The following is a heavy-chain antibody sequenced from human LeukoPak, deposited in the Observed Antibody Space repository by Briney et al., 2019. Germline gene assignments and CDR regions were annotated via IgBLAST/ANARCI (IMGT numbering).Heavy chain of an antibody. V-gene: IGHV4-34*01. CDR1: GGSISSYY. J-gene: IGHJ4*02. CDR2: INHSGST. Sequence: PSETLSLTCTVSGGSISSYYWSWIRQPPGKGLEWIGEINHSGSTNYNPSLKSRVTISVDTSKNQFSLKLSSVTAADTAVYYCARVKYYYGSGSPGNFDYWGQGTLVTVSS. CDR3: ARVKYYYGSGSPGNFDY. D-gene: IGHD3-10*01.